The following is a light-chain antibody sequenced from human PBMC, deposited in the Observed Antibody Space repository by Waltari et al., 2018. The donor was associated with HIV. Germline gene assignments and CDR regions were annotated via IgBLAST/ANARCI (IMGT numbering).Light chain of an antibody. CDR3: SSYTNRDTVV. CDR1: SSDVGGYQY. Sequence: QSALSQPASVPGSFGQSITISCTVTSSDVGGYQYVSWYQQQPGKAPKLLISEVSNRPSGVSSRFSGSKSGNTASLTIFWLQAEDEADYYCSSYTNRDTVVFGGGTKLTVV. CDR2: EVS. V-gene: IGLV2-14*03. J-gene: IGLJ2*01.